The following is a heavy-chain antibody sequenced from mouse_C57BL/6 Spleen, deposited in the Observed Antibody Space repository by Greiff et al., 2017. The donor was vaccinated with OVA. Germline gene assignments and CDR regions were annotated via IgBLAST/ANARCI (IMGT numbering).Heavy chain of an antibody. V-gene: IGHV5-12*01. CDR3: ARTNDGYFRYFDV. CDR1: GFTFSDYY. D-gene: IGHD2-3*01. Sequence: EVNVVESGGGLVQPGGSLKLSCAASGFTFSDYYMYWVRQTPEKRLEWVAYISNGGGSTYYPDTVKGRFTISRDNAKNTLYLQMSRLKSEDTAMYYCARTNDGYFRYFDVWGTGTTVTVSS. J-gene: IGHJ1*03. CDR2: ISNGGGST.